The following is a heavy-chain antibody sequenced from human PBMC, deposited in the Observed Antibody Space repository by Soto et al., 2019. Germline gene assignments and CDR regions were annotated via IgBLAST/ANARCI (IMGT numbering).Heavy chain of an antibody. CDR2: ISAYNGNT. J-gene: IGHJ4*02. D-gene: IGHD3-3*01. Sequence: QVQLVQSGAEVKKPGASVKVSCKASGYTFTSYGISWVRQAPGQGLEWMGWISAYNGNTNYAQKLQGRVTMTTDTSHSTGYMGAGGLRSGDTALEYCSRSTLTIFGGGCYWGQGTLVTVSS. CDR1: GYTFTSYG. V-gene: IGHV1-18*01. CDR3: SRSTLTIFGGGCY.